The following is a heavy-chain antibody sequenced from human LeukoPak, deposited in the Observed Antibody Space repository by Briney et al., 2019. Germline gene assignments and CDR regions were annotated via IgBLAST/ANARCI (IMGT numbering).Heavy chain of an antibody. CDR3: AKYRTTSVPPRNFDY. Sequence: GGSLRLSCVASQFTFSSYAMIWVRQAPGKGLQWVSVIGHDGAVIQYADSVKGRFTISRDNSKKMLYLQMNSLTYDDTAIYYCAKYRTTSVPPRNFDYWGQGTLVTVSS. J-gene: IGHJ4*02. CDR1: QFTFSSYA. CDR2: IGHDGAVI. V-gene: IGHV3-23*01. D-gene: IGHD1-14*01.